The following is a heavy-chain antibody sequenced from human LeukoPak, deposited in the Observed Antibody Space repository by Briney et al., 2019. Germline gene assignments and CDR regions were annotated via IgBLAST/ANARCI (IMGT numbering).Heavy chain of an antibody. CDR3: ARDLSRRKVPAVGLYYYMDV. CDR1: GYTFTGYY. D-gene: IGHD2-2*01. Sequence: ASVKVSCKASGYTFTGYYMHWVRQAPGQGLEWMGWINPNSGGTNYAQKFQGRVTMTRDTSISTAYMELSRLRSDDTAVYYCARDLSRRKVPAVGLYYYMDVWGKGTTVTVSS. CDR2: INPNSGGT. J-gene: IGHJ6*03. V-gene: IGHV1-2*02.